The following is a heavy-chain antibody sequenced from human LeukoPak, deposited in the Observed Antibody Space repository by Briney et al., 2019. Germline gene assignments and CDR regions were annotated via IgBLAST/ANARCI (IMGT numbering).Heavy chain of an antibody. CDR2: IKQGGSEK. CDR1: EFTFNKYW. D-gene: IGHD2-15*01. V-gene: IGHV3-7*03. CDR3: ASESYCSGDRCYSDY. Sequence: GGYLRLSCTASEFTFNKYWMNWVRQAPGEGLEWVASIKQGGSEKYYVDSVKGRFTISRDNAKNSLYLQMNSLRVEDTAVYYCASESYCSGDRCYSDYWGQGTLVTVSS. J-gene: IGHJ4*02.